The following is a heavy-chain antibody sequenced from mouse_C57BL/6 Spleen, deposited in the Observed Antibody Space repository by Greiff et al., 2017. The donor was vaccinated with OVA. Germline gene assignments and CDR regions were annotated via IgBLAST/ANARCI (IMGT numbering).Heavy chain of an antibody. CDR3: ARDRSYGSPQLWYFDV. V-gene: IGHV3-6*01. CDR2: ISYDGSN. D-gene: IGHD1-1*01. Sequence: EVQLQQSGPGLVKPSQSLSLTCSVTGYSITSGYYWNWIRQFPGNKLEWMGYISYDGSNNYNPSLKNRISITRDTSKNQFFLKLNSVTTEDTATYYCARDRSYGSPQLWYFDVWGTGTTVTVSS. CDR1: GYSITSGYY. J-gene: IGHJ1*03.